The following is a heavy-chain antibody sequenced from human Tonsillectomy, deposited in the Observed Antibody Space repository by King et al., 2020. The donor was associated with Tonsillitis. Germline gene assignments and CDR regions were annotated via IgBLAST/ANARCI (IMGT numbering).Heavy chain of an antibody. J-gene: IGHJ4*02. CDR3: ARDRDDYIFDY. V-gene: IGHV3-33*05. D-gene: IGHD4/OR15-4a*01. CDR1: GFTFSSYD. CDR2: ISYDGSNK. Sequence: VQLVESGGGVVQPGRSLRLSCAASGFTFSSYDMHWVRQAPGKGLEWVAVISYDGSNKYYADSVQGRFTISRDNSKNTLYLQMHSLGAEDTAVFYCARDRDDYIFDYWGQGTLVTVSS.